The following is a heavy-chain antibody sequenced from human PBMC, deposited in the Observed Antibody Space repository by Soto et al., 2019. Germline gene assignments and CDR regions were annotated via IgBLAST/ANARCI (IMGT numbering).Heavy chain of an antibody. V-gene: IGHV6-1*01. CDR2: TYYRSEWYI. J-gene: IGHJ4*02. Sequence: SETLSLTCSISGDSVSSNSAVWNWIRQSPSRGLEWLGRTYYRSEWYIDSAVSVKSRITINPDTSKNQFSLQLNSVNPEDTAVYYCARRSGSPGYLDYWRQGAVDTVSS. CDR1: GDSVSSNSAV. CDR3: ARRSGSPGYLDY. D-gene: IGHD3-10*01.